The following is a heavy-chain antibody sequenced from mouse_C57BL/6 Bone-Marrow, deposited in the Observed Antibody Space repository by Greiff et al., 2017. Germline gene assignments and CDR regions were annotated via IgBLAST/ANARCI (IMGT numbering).Heavy chain of an antibody. CDR3: ARRGNYFYAMDY. D-gene: IGHD2-1*01. CDR1: GYTFTSYW. V-gene: IGHV1-69*01. Sequence: VQLQQSGAELVMPGASVKLSCKASGYTFTSYWMHWVKQRPGQGLEWIGEIDPSDSYTNYHQKFKGKSTLTVDKSSSTAYMQLSSLTSEDSAVYYCARRGNYFYAMDYWGQGTSVTVSS. J-gene: IGHJ4*01. CDR2: IDPSDSYT.